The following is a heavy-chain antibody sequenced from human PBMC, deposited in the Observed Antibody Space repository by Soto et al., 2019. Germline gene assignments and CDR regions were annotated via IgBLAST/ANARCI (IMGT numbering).Heavy chain of an antibody. J-gene: IGHJ4*02. CDR1: GSIFTTFW. Sequence: PGESLKISCRGSGSIFTTFWIAWVRQMPRKGLDRIGIIYPDDSVVRYSPSFEGNVTISADKTINTASMQWSSLKASASAMDYGSRRSNWTAAAPDFWGQGTLVTV. V-gene: IGHV5-51*01. CDR3: SRRSNWTAAAPDF. CDR2: IYPDDSVV. D-gene: IGHD2-21*02.